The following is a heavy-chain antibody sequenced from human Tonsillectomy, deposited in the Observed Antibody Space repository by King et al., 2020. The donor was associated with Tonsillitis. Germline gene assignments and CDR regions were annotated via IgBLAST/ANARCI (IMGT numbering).Heavy chain of an antibody. J-gene: IGHJ6*02. D-gene: IGHD3-9*01. Sequence: QLQESGPGLVKPSETLSLTCTVSGGSISSYYWSWIRQPPGKGLEWIGYIYYSGSTNYNPSLKSRVTISVDTSKNQFSLKLSSVTAADTAVYYCARARKYYDILTGSLDYYYGMDVWGQGTTVTVSS. CDR1: GGSISSYY. V-gene: IGHV4-59*01. CDR3: ARARKYYDILTGSLDYYYGMDV. CDR2: IYYSGST.